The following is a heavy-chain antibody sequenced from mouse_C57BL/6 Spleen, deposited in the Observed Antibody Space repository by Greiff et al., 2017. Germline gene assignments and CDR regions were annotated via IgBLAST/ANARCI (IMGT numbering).Heavy chain of an antibody. V-gene: IGHV1-69*01. CDR2: IDPSVSYT. CDR1: GYTFTSYW. D-gene: IGHD3-2*02. J-gene: IGHJ2*01. Sequence: QVQLQQPGAELVMPGASVKLSCKASGYTFTSYWMHWVKQRPGQGLEWIGEIDPSVSYTNYNQQFKGKSTLTVDKSSSTAYMQLSSLTSEDSAVYYCARVRQLRLLDYWGQGTTRTVSS. CDR3: ARVRQLRLLDY.